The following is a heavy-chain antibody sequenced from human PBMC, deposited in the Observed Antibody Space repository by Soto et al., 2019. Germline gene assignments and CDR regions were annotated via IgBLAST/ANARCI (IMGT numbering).Heavy chain of an antibody. J-gene: IGHJ4*02. CDR3: ARESTYCGGDCYCDY. V-gene: IGHV3-30-3*01. CDR1: GFTFSSYA. Sequence: QVQLVESGGGVVQPGRSLRLSCAASGFTFSSYAMYWVRQAPGKGLEWVAVISYDGSNKYYADSVKGRFTISRDNSKNTLYLQMNSLRAEDTAVYYCARESTYCGGDCYCDYWGQGTLVTVSS. D-gene: IGHD2-21*02. CDR2: ISYDGSNK.